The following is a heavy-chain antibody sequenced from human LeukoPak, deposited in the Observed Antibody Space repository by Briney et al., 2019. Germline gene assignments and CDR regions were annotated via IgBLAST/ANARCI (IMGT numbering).Heavy chain of an antibody. V-gene: IGHV1-46*01. CDR3: ARGSGSGWGFYFDH. CDR2: VNPSDVTT. J-gene: IGHJ4*02. D-gene: IGHD6-19*01. Sequence: ASVKVSCKASGYSLTRYYIHWVRQSPGQGLEWMGIVNPSDVTTSYAQKFQDRVAMTGDTSTSTVYMELSSLGSEDTAVYYCARGSGSGWGFYFDHWGEGTLVTVSS. CDR1: GYSLTRYY.